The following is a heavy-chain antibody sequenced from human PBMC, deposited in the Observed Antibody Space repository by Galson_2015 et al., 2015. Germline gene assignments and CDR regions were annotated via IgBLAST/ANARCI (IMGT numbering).Heavy chain of an antibody. CDR2: ISAYNGNT. CDR1: GYTFTSYG. CDR3: ARDLHKNQLLWEDYMDV. D-gene: IGHD2-2*01. J-gene: IGHJ6*03. V-gene: IGHV1-18*01. Sequence: SVKVSCKASGYTFTSYGISWVRQAPGQGLEWMGWISAYNGNTNYAQKLQGRVTMTTDTSTSTAYMELRSLRSDDTAVYYCARDLHKNQLLWEDYMDVWGKGTTVTVSS.